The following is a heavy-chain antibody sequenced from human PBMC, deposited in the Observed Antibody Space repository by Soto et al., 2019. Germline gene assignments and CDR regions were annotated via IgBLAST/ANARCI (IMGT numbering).Heavy chain of an antibody. D-gene: IGHD6-19*01. CDR1: GYIFTSYY. Sequence: GASVKVSCKASGYIFTSYYMHWVRQAPGQGLEWMGIINPSGGSTSYAQKFQGRVTMTRDTSTSTVYMELSSLRSEDTAVYYCAIPSVAGKSGGYYYYGMDVWGQGTTVTVSS. J-gene: IGHJ6*02. CDR3: AIPSVAGKSGGYYYYGMDV. V-gene: IGHV1-46*01. CDR2: INPSGGST.